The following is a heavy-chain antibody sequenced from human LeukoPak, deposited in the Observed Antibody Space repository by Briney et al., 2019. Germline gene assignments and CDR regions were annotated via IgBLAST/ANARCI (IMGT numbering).Heavy chain of an antibody. V-gene: IGHV1-8*03. J-gene: IGHJ4*02. Sequence: ASVKVSCKASGYTFTSYDINWVRQATGQGLEWMGWMNPNSGNTGYAQKFQGRVTITRNTSISTAYMEPSSLRSEDTAVYYCARGYCSSTSCYGELDYWGQGTLVTVSS. D-gene: IGHD2-2*01. CDR1: GYTFTSYD. CDR2: MNPNSGNT. CDR3: ARGYCSSTSCYGELDY.